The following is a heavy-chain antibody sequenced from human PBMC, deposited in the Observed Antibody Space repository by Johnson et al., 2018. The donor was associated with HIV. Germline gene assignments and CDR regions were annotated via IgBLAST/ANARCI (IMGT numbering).Heavy chain of an antibody. J-gene: IGHJ3*02. CDR3: AKDRVEELVFHAAFDI. D-gene: IGHD5-24*01. V-gene: IGHV3-30*18. Sequence: QMLLVESGGGLIQPGGSLRLSCAASGFTFSSYGIHWVRQAPGKGLEWVAVISYDGSNKYYADSVKGRFTISRDNSKKKLYLQMNSLRTEDTAVYYCAKDRVEELVFHAAFDIWGQGTMVTVSS. CDR2: ISYDGSNK. CDR1: GFTFSSYG.